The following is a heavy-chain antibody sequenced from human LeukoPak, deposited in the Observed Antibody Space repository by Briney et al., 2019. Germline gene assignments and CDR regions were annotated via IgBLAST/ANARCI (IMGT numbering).Heavy chain of an antibody. J-gene: IGHJ4*02. CDR3: ARAQYCSGGTCYGDY. Sequence: GGSLRLSCAAFGFTVSSNYLSWVRQAPGKGLEWVSVTYRGGETYYADSVKGRFTISRDNSKNTLYLQMNSLRAEDTAVYYCARAQYCSGGTCYGDYWGQGTLVTVSS. V-gene: IGHV3-53*01. CDR1: GFTVSSNY. CDR2: TYRGGET. D-gene: IGHD2-15*01.